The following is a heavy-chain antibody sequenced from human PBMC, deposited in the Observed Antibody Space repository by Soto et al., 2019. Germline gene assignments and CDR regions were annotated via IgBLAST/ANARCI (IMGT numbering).Heavy chain of an antibody. CDR2: IGSGGTA. CDR3: AKLGFCSGGTCYLDYYNGVDV. V-gene: IGHV3-23*01. J-gene: IGHJ6*02. Sequence: EVQLLESGGGVVQPGGSLRLSCAASGFTFSRNAMSWVRQAPGKGLEWVSTIGSGGTAYYADSVKGRFTISRDISKNTQSLQMNSLRTEDTAVYYCAKLGFCSGGTCYLDYYNGVDVWCQGTTVTVSS. D-gene: IGHD2-15*01. CDR1: GFTFSRNA.